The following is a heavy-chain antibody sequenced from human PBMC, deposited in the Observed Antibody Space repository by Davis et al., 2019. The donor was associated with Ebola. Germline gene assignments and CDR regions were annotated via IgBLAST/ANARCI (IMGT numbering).Heavy chain of an antibody. V-gene: IGHV1-3*01. J-gene: IGHJ4*02. CDR3: ARGDRGFDYYFDY. D-gene: IGHD3-9*01. Sequence: AASVKVSCKASGYTFTSYAMHWVRQAPGQRLEWMGWINAGNGNTKYSQKFQGRVTITRDTSASTAYMELSSLRSDDTAVYYCARGDRGFDYYFDYWGQGTLVTVSS. CDR1: GYTFTSYA. CDR2: INAGNGNT.